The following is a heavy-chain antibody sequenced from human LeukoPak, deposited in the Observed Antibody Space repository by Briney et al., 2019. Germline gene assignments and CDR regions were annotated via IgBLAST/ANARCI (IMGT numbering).Heavy chain of an antibody. D-gene: IGHD6-19*01. CDR2: IIPIFGTA. J-gene: IGHJ4*02. V-gene: IGHV1-69*13. CDR1: GGTFSSYA. CDR3: ARDRQWLESTANFDY. Sequence: GASVKVSCKASGGTFSSYAISWVRQAPGQGLEWMGGIIPIFGTANYAQKFQGRVTITADESTSTAYMELSSLRSEDTAVYYCARDRQWLESTANFDYWGQGTLVTVSS.